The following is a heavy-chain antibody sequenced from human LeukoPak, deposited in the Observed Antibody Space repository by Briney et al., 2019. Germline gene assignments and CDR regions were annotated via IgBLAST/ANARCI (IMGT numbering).Heavy chain of an antibody. D-gene: IGHD3-10*01. J-gene: IGHJ4*02. CDR3: ARERSGSYYENFDY. CDR2: IHYSGST. CDR1: GASISSGDYY. Sequence: SETLSLTCTVSGASISSGDYYWSWIRHPPGKGLEYLGYIHYSGSTYYNPSLKSRVTISVDTSKNQFSLTLSSVTAADTAVYYCARERSGSYYENFDYWGQGTLVTVSS. V-gene: IGHV4-30-4*01.